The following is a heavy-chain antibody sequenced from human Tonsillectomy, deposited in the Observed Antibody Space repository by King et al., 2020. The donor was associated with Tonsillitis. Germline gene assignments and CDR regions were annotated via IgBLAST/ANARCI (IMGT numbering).Heavy chain of an antibody. CDR1: GFIFSGYA. J-gene: IGHJ4*02. V-gene: IGHV3-30*01. D-gene: IGHD3-16*01. CDR3: ARDPVGGGGY. CDR2: ISYDGTNK. Sequence: VQLVESGGTVVQPGRSLRLSCAASGFIFSGYAMHWVRQAPGKGLEWLTVISYDGTNKFYADSVKGRFTISRDNSKNMVYLQMNNLRTEDTAVYYCARDPVGGGGYWGQGTLVTVSS.